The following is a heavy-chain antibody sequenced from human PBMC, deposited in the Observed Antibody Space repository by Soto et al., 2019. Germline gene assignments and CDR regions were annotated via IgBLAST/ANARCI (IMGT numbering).Heavy chain of an antibody. V-gene: IGHV3-30*18. J-gene: IGHJ4*02. CDR2: ISYDGSNK. CDR3: ANQPSSSGSSDY. D-gene: IGHD6-6*01. CDR1: GFTFSSYG. Sequence: GGSLRLSCAASGFTFSSYGMHWVRQAPGKGLEWVAVISYDGSNKYYADPVKGRFTISRDNSKNTLYLQMNSLRAEDTAVYYCANQPSSSGSSDYWGQGTLVTVSS.